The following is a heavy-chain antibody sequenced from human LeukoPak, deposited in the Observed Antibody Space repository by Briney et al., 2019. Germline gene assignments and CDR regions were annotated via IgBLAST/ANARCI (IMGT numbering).Heavy chain of an antibody. Sequence: PGGSLRLSCAASGFTFDDYGMSWVRQAPGKGLEWVSGINWNGGSTGYADSVKGRFTISRDNSENTLYLQMNSLRAEDTAVYYCAKRDRTVTHAFDIWGQGTMVTVSS. V-gene: IGHV3-20*04. CDR1: GFTFDDYG. D-gene: IGHD4-17*01. CDR3: AKRDRTVTHAFDI. CDR2: INWNGGST. J-gene: IGHJ3*02.